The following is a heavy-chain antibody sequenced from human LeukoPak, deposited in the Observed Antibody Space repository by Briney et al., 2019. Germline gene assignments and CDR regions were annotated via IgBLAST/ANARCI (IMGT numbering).Heavy chain of an antibody. D-gene: IGHD1-26*01. Sequence: GGPLRLSCVASGFTVSSNYMSWVRQAPGKGLEWVSVIYSGGSTYYADSVKGRFTISRDNSKNTLYLQMNSLRAEDTAVYYCARALVGATAYWGQGTLVTVSS. CDR1: GFTVSSNY. CDR2: IYSGGST. J-gene: IGHJ4*02. V-gene: IGHV3-66*01. CDR3: ARALVGATAY.